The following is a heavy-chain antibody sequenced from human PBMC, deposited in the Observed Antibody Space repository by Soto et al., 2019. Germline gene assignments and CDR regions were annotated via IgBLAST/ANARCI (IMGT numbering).Heavy chain of an antibody. D-gene: IGHD3-10*01. CDR3: ARQGFGQLHGLVDV. V-gene: IGHV4-59*08. CDR1: GGSITSHY. CDR2: INHSGLT. Sequence: QVQLQESGPGLVKPSETLSLTCSVSGGSITSHYCSWFRQPPGKGLEWIGYINHSGLTSYNPSLKSSRTMAVDTSKTPFSLKVNSVTAADTALYYCARQGFGQLHGLVDVWGPGTTVTVSS. J-gene: IGHJ6*02.